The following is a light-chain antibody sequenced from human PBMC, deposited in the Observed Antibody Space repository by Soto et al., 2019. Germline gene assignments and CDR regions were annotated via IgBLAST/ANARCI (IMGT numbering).Light chain of an antibody. Sequence: QSALTQPPSASGFPGQSVTISCTGTSSDVGYYDYVSWYQQHPGKAPKLVIYEVTKRPSGVPDRVSASKSGNTASLTVSGPRAEDEADYYCSSYAGSNHFVCGSGTKLTVL. CDR1: SSDVGYYDY. J-gene: IGLJ1*01. CDR3: SSYAGSNHFV. CDR2: EVT. V-gene: IGLV2-8*01.